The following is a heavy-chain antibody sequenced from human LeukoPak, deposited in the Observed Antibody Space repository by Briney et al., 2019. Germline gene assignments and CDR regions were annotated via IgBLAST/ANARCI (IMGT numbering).Heavy chain of an antibody. D-gene: IGHD4-17*01. J-gene: IGHJ4*02. CDR1: GFTFSSYT. CDR3: AKASYYGDYFYYFDY. CDR2: ITTGGPNT. Sequence: GGSLRLSCTASGFTFSSYTMSWVRQAPGKGLKWASTITTGGPNTYYADSVKGRFTVSRDDSKNTLYLQMNSLRAEDTAVYYCAKASYYGDYFYYFDYWGQGTLVTVSS. V-gene: IGHV3-23*01.